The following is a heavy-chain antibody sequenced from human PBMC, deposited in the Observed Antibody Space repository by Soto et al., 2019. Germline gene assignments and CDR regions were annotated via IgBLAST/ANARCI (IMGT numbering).Heavy chain of an antibody. V-gene: IGHV3-7*01. CDR2: IKQDGSEK. J-gene: IGHJ5*02. CDR1: GFTFSSYW. CDR3: ARGGAYKLLGLGGKHNWFDP. D-gene: IGHD3-10*01. Sequence: PGGSLRLSCAASGFTFSSYWMSWVRQAPGKGLEWVANIKQDGSEKYYVDSVKGRFTISRDNAKNSLYLQMNSLRAEDTAVYYCARGGAYKLLGLGGKHNWFDPGGQGTRVTVS.